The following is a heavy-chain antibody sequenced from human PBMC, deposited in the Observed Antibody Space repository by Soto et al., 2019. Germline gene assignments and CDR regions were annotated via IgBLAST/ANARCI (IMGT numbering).Heavy chain of an antibody. CDR1: GGSFSGYY. J-gene: IGHJ4*02. V-gene: IGHV4-34*01. Sequence: SETLSLTCAAYGGSFSGYYWSWIRQPPGKGLEWIGEINHSGSTNYNPSLNSRVTVSVDTSRNQFSLKLFSLTAADTAVYYCARLARFDLYFDYWGQGTLVTVSS. CDR3: ARLARFDLYFDY. D-gene: IGHD3-3*01. CDR2: INHSGST.